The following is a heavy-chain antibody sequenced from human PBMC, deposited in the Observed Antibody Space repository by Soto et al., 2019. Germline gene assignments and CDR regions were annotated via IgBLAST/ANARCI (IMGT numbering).Heavy chain of an antibody. J-gene: IGHJ4*02. CDR2: LSHDGSNK. CDR1: GFISSAFG. D-gene: IGHD1-26*01. Sequence: QVQLVESGGGVVQPGRSLKLSCAASGFISSAFGIHWVRQAPGKGLEWVAFLSHDGSNKYYADSVRGRFSISRDNSKNTVYLQMNSLRADDTAVYYCARDRDGGTYTYFDNWGQGTRVTVSS. CDR3: ARDRDGGTYTYFDN. V-gene: IGHV3-30*03.